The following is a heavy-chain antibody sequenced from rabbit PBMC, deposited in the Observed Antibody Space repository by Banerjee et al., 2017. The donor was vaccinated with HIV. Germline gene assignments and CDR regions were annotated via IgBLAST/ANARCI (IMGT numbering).Heavy chain of an antibody. CDR2: IYTGTSGNT. CDR3: ARSYVGPTDYGYFNL. V-gene: IGHV1S40*01. Sequence: QSLVESGGGLVQPEGSLTLTCTASGFSFSGSDYMCWVRQAPGKGLEWIACIYTGTSGNTYYTSWAKGRFTISKTSSTSVTLQMTSLTAADTATYFCARSYVGPTDYGYFNLWGPGTLVTVS. J-gene: IGHJ4*01. D-gene: IGHD4-2*01. CDR1: GFSFSGSDY.